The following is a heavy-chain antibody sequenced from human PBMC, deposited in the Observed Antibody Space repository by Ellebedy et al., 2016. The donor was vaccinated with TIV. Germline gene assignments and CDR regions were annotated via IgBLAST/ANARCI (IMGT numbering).Heavy chain of an antibody. J-gene: IGHJ4*02. V-gene: IGHV4-30-4*01. D-gene: IGHD3-22*01. CDR1: GGSISSGDYY. Sequence: SETLSLTCTVSGGSISSGDYYWSWIRQPPGKGLEWIGYIYYSGSIYYNPSLKSRVTISVDTSKNQFSLKLSSVTAADTAVYYCARNYYDSSGYPHEPDYWGQGTLVTVSS. CDR2: IYYSGSI. CDR3: ARNYYDSSGYPHEPDY.